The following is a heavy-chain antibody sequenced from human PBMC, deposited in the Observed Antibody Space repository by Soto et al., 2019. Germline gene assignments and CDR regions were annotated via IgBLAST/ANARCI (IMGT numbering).Heavy chain of an antibody. CDR3: ARGIREYDILTGYKYYYYYYYIDV. D-gene: IGHD3-9*01. V-gene: IGHV1-8*01. CDR2: MNPNSGNT. J-gene: IGHJ6*03. Sequence: GASVKVSCKASGYTFTSYDINWVRQATGQGLEWMGWMNPNSGNTGYAQRFQGRVTMTRNTSISTAYMELSSLRSEDTAVYYCARGIREYDILTGYKYYYYYYYIDVWGKGTTVTVSS. CDR1: GYTFTSYD.